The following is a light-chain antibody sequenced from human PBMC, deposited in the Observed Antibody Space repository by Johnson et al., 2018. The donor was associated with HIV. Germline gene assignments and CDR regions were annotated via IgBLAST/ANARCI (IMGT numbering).Light chain of an antibody. J-gene: IGLJ1*01. Sequence: QFVLTQPPSVSAAPGQKVTISCSGSSSNIGNSYVSWYQQLPGTAPKPLIYDNDKRPSGIYDRFSSSKSATSSTLGIPGLPNGDKADYSCGTGDSYLTAGVFGSGTKGTVL. CDR3: GTGDSYLTAGV. V-gene: IGLV1-51*01. CDR1: SSNIGNSY. CDR2: DND.